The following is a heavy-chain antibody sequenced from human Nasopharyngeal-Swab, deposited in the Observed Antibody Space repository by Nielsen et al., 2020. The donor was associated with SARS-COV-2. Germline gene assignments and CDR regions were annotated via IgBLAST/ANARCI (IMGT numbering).Heavy chain of an antibody. D-gene: IGHD3-22*01. CDR3: AKEGYYGGYFDL. V-gene: IGHV3-30*04. Sequence: GGSLRLSCAASGFTFSSYAMHWVRQAPGKGLEWVAVISYDGSNKYYADSVKGRFTISRDNSKNALYLQMNSLRAEDTAVYYCAKEGYYGGYFDLWGRGTLVTVSS. CDR2: ISYDGSNK. CDR1: GFTFSSYA. J-gene: IGHJ2*01.